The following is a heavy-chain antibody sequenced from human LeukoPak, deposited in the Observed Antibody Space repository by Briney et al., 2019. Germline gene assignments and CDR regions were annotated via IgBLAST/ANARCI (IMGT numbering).Heavy chain of an antibody. V-gene: IGHV3-53*01. CDR2: IYSGGST. J-gene: IGHJ4*02. CDR1: GFTVSKNY. D-gene: IGHD5/OR15-5a*01. CDR3: ARDSLGMSTLDS. Sequence: GGPLRLSCAASGFTVSKNYMSWVRQAPGKGLEWVSVIYSGGSTYYADSVKGRFTISRDSSKNTLYLQMNSLRAEDTAVYYCARDSLGMSTLDSWGQGTLVTVSS.